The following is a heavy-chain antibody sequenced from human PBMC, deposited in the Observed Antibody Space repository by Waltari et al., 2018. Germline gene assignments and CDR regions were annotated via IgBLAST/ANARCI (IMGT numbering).Heavy chain of an antibody. CDR3: ARDPGPIVGAPDY. CDR1: GSTFTGYH. J-gene: IGHJ4*02. CDR2: INPNNGDT. V-gene: IGHV1-2*02. Sequence: QVQLVQSGAEVKKPGASVKVSCQASGSTFTGYHLHWLRQAPGQGLEWMGWINPNNGDTNYAQNFLGRVTMTRDTSINTAYMVLTGLRSDDTAVFYCARDPGPIVGAPDYWGQGTLVTVSS. D-gene: IGHD1-26*01.